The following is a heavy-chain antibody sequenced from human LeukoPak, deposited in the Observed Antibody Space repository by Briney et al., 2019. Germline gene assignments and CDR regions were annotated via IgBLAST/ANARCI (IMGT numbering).Heavy chain of an antibody. CDR3: ARGPSYFQH. J-gene: IGHJ1*01. Sequence: SETLSLTCAVSGGSISSGGYSWSWIRQPPGKGLEWIGYIYHSGSTYYNPSLKSRVTISVDRSKNQFSLKLSSVTAADTAVYYCARGPSYFQHWGQGTLVTVSS. CDR2: IYHSGST. CDR1: GGSISSGGYS. V-gene: IGHV4-30-2*01.